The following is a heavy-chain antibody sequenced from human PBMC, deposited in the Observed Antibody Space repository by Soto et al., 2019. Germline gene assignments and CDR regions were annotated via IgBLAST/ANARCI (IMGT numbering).Heavy chain of an antibody. CDR1: GGTFSSYA. J-gene: IGHJ5*02. D-gene: IGHD5-12*01. CDR3: ARDREEMASITRVFGGYNWFDL. CDR2: IIPIFGTA. V-gene: IGHV1-69*13. Sequence: ASVKVSCKASGGTFSSYAISWVRQAPGQGLEWMGGIIPIFGTANYAQKFQGRVTITADESTSTAYMELSSLRSEDTAVYYCARDREEMASITRVFGGYNWFDLWAQGNLVTVSS.